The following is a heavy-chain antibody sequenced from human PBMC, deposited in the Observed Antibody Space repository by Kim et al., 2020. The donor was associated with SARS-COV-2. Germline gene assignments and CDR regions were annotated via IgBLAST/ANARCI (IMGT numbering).Heavy chain of an antibody. V-gene: IGHV4-39*01. Sequence: PPLRSRVTISVDTSKNQFSLKLSSVTAADTAVYYCARLADSSSWSWYFDYWGQGTLVTVSS. D-gene: IGHD6-13*01. J-gene: IGHJ4*02. CDR3: ARLADSSSWSWYFDY.